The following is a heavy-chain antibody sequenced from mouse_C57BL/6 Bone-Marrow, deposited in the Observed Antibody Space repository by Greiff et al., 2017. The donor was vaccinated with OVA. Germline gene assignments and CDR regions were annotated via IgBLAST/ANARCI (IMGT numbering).Heavy chain of an antibody. J-gene: IGHJ2*01. CDR1: GYTFTSYG. CDR2: IYPRSGNT. Sequence: QVHVKQSGAELARPGASVKLSCKASGYTFTSYGISWVKQRTGQGLEWIGEIYPRSGNTYYNEKFKGKATLTADKSSSTAYMELRSLTSEDSAVYFCARPPVASLDYWGQGTTLTVSS. D-gene: IGHD1-1*01. V-gene: IGHV1-81*01. CDR3: ARPPVASLDY.